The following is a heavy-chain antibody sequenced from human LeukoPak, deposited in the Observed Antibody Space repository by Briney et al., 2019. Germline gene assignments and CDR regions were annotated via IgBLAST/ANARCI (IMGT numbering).Heavy chain of an antibody. CDR2: ISSSSSYI. Sequence: GGSLRLSCAASGFTFSIYAMNWVRQAPGKGLEWVSSISSSSSYIYYADSMQGRFTISRDDAKNSLYLQMSSLRAEDTAVYYCARGTDITATGSDFWGQGTLVTVSS. CDR3: ARGTDITATGSDF. V-gene: IGHV3-21*01. CDR1: GFTFSIYA. D-gene: IGHD6-13*01. J-gene: IGHJ4*02.